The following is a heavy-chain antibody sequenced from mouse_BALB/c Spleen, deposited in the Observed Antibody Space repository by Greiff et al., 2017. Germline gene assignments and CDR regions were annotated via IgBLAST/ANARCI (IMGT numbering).Heavy chain of an antibody. CDR1: GFTFSSFG. V-gene: IGHV5-17*02. D-gene: IGHD2-4*01. CDR3: ARSGDYDGNYYAMDY. J-gene: IGHJ4*01. Sequence: EVKLMESGGGLVQPGGSRKLSCAASGFTFSSFGMHWVRQAPEKGLEWVAYISSGSSTIYYADTVKGRFTISRDNPKNTLFLQMTSLRSEDTAMYYCARSGDYDGNYYAMDYWGQGTSVTVSS. CDR2: ISSGSSTI.